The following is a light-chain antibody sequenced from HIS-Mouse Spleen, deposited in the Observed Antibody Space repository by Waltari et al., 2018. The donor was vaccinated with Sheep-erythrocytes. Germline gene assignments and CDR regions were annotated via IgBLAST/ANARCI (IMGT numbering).Light chain of an antibody. J-gene: IGLJ1*01. CDR1: SSDVGAYNH. V-gene: IGLV2-11*01. CDR3: CSYAGSYNHV. CDR2: DVS. Sequence: QSALTQPRSVSGPPGQSVTISCPGTSSDVGAYNHVSWYQQHPGNAPKLMIYDVSRRPSGVPDRFSGSKSGNTASLTISGLQAEEEADYYCCSYAGSYNHVFATGTKVTVL.